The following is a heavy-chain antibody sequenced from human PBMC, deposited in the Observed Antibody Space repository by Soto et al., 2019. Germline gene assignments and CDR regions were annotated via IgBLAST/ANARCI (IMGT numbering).Heavy chain of an antibody. D-gene: IGHD3-10*01. V-gene: IGHV3-74*01. Sequence: LRLSCAASGFTFSSYWMHWVRQAPGKGLVWVSRINSDGSSTSYADSVKGRFTISRDNAKNTLYLQMNSLRAEDTAVYYCARAPDPRGHWFDPWGQGTLVTVSS. CDR1: GFTFSSYW. CDR2: INSDGSST. CDR3: ARAPDPRGHWFDP. J-gene: IGHJ5*02.